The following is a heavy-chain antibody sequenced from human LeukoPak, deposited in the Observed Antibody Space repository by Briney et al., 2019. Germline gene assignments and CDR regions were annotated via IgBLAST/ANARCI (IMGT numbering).Heavy chain of an antibody. D-gene: IGHD3-16*01. Sequence: GGSLRLSCAASGFTFSSYEMNWVRQAPRKGLEWVSYISSSGDLVYYADSVRGRLTFSRDNAKNSLYLQMNSLRAEDTAVYYCARDRGGAAAYWGQGTLVTVSS. CDR3: ARDRGGAAAY. CDR1: GFTFSSYE. J-gene: IGHJ4*02. CDR2: ISSSGDLV. V-gene: IGHV3-48*03.